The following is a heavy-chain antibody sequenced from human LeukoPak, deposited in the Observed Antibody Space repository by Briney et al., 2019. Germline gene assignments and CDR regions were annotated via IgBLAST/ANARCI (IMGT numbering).Heavy chain of an antibody. D-gene: IGHD6-19*01. CDR1: GGSISSYY. J-gene: IGHJ4*02. Sequence: SETLSLTCTVSGGSISSYYWSWIRQPPGKGLEWIGYIYYSGSTNYNPSLKSRVTISVDTSKNQFSLKLSSVTAADTAVYYCARATIAVAGFPFDYWGQGTLVTVSS. V-gene: IGHV4-59*01. CDR3: ARATIAVAGFPFDY. CDR2: IYYSGST.